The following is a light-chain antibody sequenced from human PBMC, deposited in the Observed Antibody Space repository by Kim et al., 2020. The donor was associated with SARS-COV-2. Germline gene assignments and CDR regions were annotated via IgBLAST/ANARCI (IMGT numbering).Light chain of an antibody. CDR2: AAS. V-gene: IGKV1-27*01. J-gene: IGKJ1*01. CDR3: QKYDRAPLT. Sequence: ASVGDGVTITCRASQGIANYLAWYQQKPGKVPKLLVYAASALKSGVPSRFSGNRSGTDFTLTISNLQPEDVATYYCQKYDRAPLTFGQGTKVDIK. CDR1: QGIANY.